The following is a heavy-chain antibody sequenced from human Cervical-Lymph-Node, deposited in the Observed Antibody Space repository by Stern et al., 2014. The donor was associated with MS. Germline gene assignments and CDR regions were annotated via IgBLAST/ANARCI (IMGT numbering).Heavy chain of an antibody. V-gene: IGHV3-23*04. Sequence: EVQLVESGGGLGQPGGSLRLSCAASGFTFSIYAMSWVRQAPGKGLEWVSAISGSGGSTYYADSVKGRFTISRDNSKNTLYLQMNSLRAEDTAVYYCAHVSYVLAAAGTGVDYWGQGTLVTVSS. CDR2: ISGSGGST. D-gene: IGHD6-13*01. CDR3: AHVSYVLAAAGTGVDY. CDR1: GFTFSIYA. J-gene: IGHJ4*02.